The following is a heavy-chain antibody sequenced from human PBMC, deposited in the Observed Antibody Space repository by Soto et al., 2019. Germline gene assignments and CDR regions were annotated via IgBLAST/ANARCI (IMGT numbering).Heavy chain of an antibody. CDR2: IYYSGST. J-gene: IGHJ4*02. CDR3: ARVRGGMITFGGVPYFDY. D-gene: IGHD3-16*01. CDR1: GGSISSGGYY. Sequence: SETLSLTCTVSGGSISSGGYYWSWIRQHPGKGLEWIGYIYYSGSTYYNPSLKSRVTISVDTSKNQFSLKLSSVTAADTAVYYCARVRGGMITFGGVPYFDYWGQGTLVTVSS. V-gene: IGHV4-31*03.